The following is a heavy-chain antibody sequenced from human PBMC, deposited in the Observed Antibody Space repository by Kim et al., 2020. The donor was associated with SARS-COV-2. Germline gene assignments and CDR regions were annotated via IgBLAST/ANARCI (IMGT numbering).Heavy chain of an antibody. V-gene: IGHV4-39*07. CDR3: ARVGYYPWYFDY. CDR1: GGSISSSSYY. D-gene: IGHD2-15*01. Sequence: SETLSLTCTVSGGSISSSSYYWGWIRQPPGKGLEWIGSIYYSGSTYYNPSLKSRVTISVDTSKNQFSLKLSSVTAADTAVYYCARVGYYPWYFDYWGQGTLVTVSS. CDR2: IYYSGST. J-gene: IGHJ4*02.